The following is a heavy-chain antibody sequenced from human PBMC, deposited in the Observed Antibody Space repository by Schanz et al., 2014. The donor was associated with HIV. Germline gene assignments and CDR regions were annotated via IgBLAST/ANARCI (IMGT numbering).Heavy chain of an antibody. CDR3: ARTRGIAVAGFDY. Sequence: QVQLVQSGAEVKKPGASVKVSCKTSGYLFTNYGVNWVRQAPGQGPEWMGWVSGYNANTEFARVFQGRVTMTRDTSTTTAYMELRNLRANDTAVYYCARTRGIAVAGFDYWGQGTLVTVSS. V-gene: IGHV1-18*01. D-gene: IGHD6-19*01. J-gene: IGHJ4*02. CDR1: GYLFTNYG. CDR2: VSGYNANT.